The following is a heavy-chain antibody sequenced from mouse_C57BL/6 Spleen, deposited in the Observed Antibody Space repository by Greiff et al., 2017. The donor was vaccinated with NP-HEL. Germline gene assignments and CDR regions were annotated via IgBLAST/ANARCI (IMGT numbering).Heavy chain of an antibody. CDR3: ARGSMDY. J-gene: IGHJ4*01. CDR2: INPNTGGT. V-gene: IGHV1-42*01. CDR1: GYSFTGYY. Sequence: EVKLVESGPELVKPGASVKISCKASGYSFTGYYMNWVKQSPEKSLEWIGEINPNTGGTTYNQKFKAKATLTVDKSSSTAYMQLKSLTSEDSAVYYCARGSMDYWGQGTSVTVSS.